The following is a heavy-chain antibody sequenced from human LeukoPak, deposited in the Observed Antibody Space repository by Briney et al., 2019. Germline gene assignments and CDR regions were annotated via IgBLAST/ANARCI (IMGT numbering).Heavy chain of an antibody. J-gene: IGHJ6*02. Sequence: GGSLRLSCAASGFTFSSYGMHWVRQAPGKGLEWVAVISHDGSNKYYADSVKGRFTIPRDNSKNSLYLQMSNLRAEDTAVYFCARGGGLDVWGQGATVTVSS. D-gene: IGHD3-16*01. CDR1: GFTFSSYG. CDR2: ISHDGSNK. V-gene: IGHV3-30*03. CDR3: ARGGGLDV.